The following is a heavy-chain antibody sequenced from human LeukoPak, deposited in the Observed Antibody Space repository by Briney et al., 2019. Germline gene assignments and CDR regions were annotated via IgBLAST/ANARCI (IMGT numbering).Heavy chain of an antibody. V-gene: IGHV4-59*01. CDR1: GGSMSNNY. J-gene: IGHJ1*01. D-gene: IGHD2-2*01. CDR2: IYSSGST. CDR3: ARGYCSSTICFQYFHH. Sequence: SETLSLTCTVSGGSMSNNYWSWLRQSPGKGLEWIGYIYSSGSTKYNPSLKSRVTISIDTSKNQFSLKLNSVTAADTAVYYCARGYCSSTICFQYFHHWGQGTLVTVSS.